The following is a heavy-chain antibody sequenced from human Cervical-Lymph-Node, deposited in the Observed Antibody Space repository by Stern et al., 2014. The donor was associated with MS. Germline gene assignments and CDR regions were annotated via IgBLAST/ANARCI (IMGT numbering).Heavy chain of an antibody. CDR3: AKEGGRVNERTRTGSYLSFDY. CDR1: GFTFDDYA. Sequence: EVQLEESGGGLVQPGRSLRLSCAASGFTFDDYAMHWVRQAPGKGLEWVSGICWNSGSIGYADSVKGRFTISSDNAQNSLYLQMNSLRAEDTALYYCAKEGGRVNERTRTGSYLSFDYWGQGTQVTVSS. J-gene: IGHJ4*02. D-gene: IGHD1-26*01. CDR2: ICWNSGSI. V-gene: IGHV3-9*01.